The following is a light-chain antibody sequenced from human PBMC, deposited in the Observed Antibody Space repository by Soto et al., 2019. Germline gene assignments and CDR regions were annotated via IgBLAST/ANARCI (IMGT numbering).Light chain of an antibody. CDR2: GVS. J-gene: IGLJ2*01. Sequence: QSVLTQPASVSGSPGQSITISCTGTSSDVGDYNYVSWYQLHPGKAPKLMIYGVSNRPSGVSNRFSGSKSGNTASLTISGLQAADEADYYCSAYISTNTRVVFGGGTKLTVL. CDR1: SSDVGDYNY. V-gene: IGLV2-14*01. CDR3: SAYISTNTRVV.